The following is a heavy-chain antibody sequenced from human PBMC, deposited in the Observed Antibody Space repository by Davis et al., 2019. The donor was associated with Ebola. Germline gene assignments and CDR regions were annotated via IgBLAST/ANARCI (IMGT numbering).Heavy chain of an antibody. CDR3: ARRGTNYYYYGMDV. Sequence: SQTLSLTCALPGGSTSSSSYYWGWIRQPPGKGLEWIGSIYYSGSTYYNPSLKSRVTISVDTSKNQFSLKLSSVTAADTAVYYCARRGTNYYYYGMDVWGQGTTVTVSS. J-gene: IGHJ6*02. CDR1: GGSTSSSSYY. CDR2: IYYSGST. V-gene: IGHV4-39*01. D-gene: IGHD1-1*01.